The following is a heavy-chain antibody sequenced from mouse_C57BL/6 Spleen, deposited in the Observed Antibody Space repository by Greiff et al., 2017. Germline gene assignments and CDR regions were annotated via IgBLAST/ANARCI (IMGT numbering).Heavy chain of an antibody. CDR1: GYTFTEYT. CDR2: FYPGSGSI. J-gene: IGHJ3*01. CDR3: ARHEEGGLYGNYAFAY. V-gene: IGHV1-62-2*01. D-gene: IGHD2-1*01. Sequence: QVQLKESGAELVKPGASVKLSCKASGYTFTEYTIHWVKQRSGQGLEWIGWFYPGSGSIKYNEKFKDKATLTADKSSSTVYMELSRLTSEDSAVYFCARHEEGGLYGNYAFAYWGQGTLVTVSA.